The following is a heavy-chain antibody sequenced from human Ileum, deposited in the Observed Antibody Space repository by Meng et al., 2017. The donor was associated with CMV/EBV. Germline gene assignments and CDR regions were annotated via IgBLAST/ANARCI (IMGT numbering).Heavy chain of an antibody. D-gene: IGHD1-1*01. V-gene: IGHV3-74*01. CDR2: IKSDGSYA. CDR3: VRDVRHWNFDY. CDR1: GFTFSGYW. Sequence: GESLKISCAASGFTFSGYWMHWVRQGPGKGLVWVSRIKSDGSYANYADSVQGRFTFSRDNAKNTLFLQMNSLRGEDTGVYYCVRDVRHWNFDYWGQGTPVTVSS. J-gene: IGHJ4*02.